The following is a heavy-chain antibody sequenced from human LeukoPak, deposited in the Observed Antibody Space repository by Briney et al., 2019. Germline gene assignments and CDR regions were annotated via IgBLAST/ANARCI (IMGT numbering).Heavy chain of an antibody. CDR3: ARDRPYMGFDP. Sequence: ASVKVSCKASGGTFSSYAISWVRQAPGQGLEWMGGIIPIFGTANYAQKFQGRVTITADKSTSTAYMELSSLRSEDTAVYYCARDRPYMGFDPWGQGTLVTVSS. D-gene: IGHD5-18*01. V-gene: IGHV1-69*06. CDR2: IIPIFGTA. CDR1: GGTFSSYA. J-gene: IGHJ5*02.